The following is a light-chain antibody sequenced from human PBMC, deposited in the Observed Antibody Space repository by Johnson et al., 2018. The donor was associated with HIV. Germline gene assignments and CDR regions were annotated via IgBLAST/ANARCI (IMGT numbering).Light chain of an antibody. Sequence: QSVLTQPPSVSAAPGQKVTISCSGSSSNIGKNYVSWYQQFPGTAPKLLIYENNKRPSGIPDRFAGSKSGTSATLGITGLQTGDEADYYCGTWDTSLRAVFGTGTKVTVL. CDR3: GTWDTSLRAV. J-gene: IGLJ1*01. V-gene: IGLV1-51*02. CDR2: ENN. CDR1: SSNIGKNY.